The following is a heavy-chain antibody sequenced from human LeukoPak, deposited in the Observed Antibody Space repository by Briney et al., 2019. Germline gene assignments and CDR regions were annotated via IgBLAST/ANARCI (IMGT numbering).Heavy chain of an antibody. J-gene: IGHJ5*02. Sequence: RSSETLSLTCAVYGGSFSGYYWGWIRQPPGKGLEWIGSIYYSGSTYYNPSLKSRVTISVDTSKNQFSLKLSSVTAADTAVYYCARHAGHYDFWSVNWFDPWGQGTLVTVSS. CDR3: ARHAGHYDFWSVNWFDP. CDR2: IYYSGST. D-gene: IGHD3-3*01. V-gene: IGHV4-39*01. CDR1: GGSFSGYY.